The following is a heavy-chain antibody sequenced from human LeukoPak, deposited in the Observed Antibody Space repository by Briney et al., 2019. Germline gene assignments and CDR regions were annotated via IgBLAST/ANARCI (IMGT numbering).Heavy chain of an antibody. CDR3: AKDPHYCDSSGYFVY. CDR1: GFTFSSYA. D-gene: IGHD3-22*01. V-gene: IGHV3-23*01. CDR2: ISGSGGST. J-gene: IGHJ4*02. Sequence: PGGSLRLSCAASGFTFSSYAMSWVRQAPGKGLEWVSAISGSGGSTYYADSVKGRFTISRDNSKNTLYLQMNSLRAEDTAVYYCAKDPHYCDSSGYFVYWGQGTLVTVSS.